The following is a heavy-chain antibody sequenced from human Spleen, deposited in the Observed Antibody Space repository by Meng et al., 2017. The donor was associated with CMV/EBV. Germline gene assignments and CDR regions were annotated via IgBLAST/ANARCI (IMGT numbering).Heavy chain of an antibody. CDR1: GYNFTGYY. CDR2: INPNSGGT. D-gene: IGHD2-15*01. J-gene: IGHJ6*02. Sequence: ASVKVSCKASGYNFTGYYMHWVRQAPGQGLEWMGWINPNSGGTNYAQKFQGRVTMTGDTSITTAYRELSRLRSDDMAVYYCARVKRYCTGGSCPSTGYYGMDVWGQGTTVTVSS. CDR3: ARVKRYCTGGSCPSTGYYGMDV. V-gene: IGHV1-2*02.